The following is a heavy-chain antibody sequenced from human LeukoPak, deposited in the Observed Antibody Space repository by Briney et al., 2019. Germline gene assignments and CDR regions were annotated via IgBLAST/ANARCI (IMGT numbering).Heavy chain of an antibody. CDR1: GGTFSSYA. V-gene: IGHV1-69*05. J-gene: IGHJ4*02. CDR3: ARDRHYYATSGSSDY. CDR2: IIPIFGTA. Sequence: SVKVSCKASGGTFSSYAISWVRQAPGQGLDWMGRIIPIFGTANYAQKFQGRVTITTDESTSTAYMELSSLRSEDTAVYYCARDRHYYATSGSSDYWGQGTLVTVSS. D-gene: IGHD3-10*01.